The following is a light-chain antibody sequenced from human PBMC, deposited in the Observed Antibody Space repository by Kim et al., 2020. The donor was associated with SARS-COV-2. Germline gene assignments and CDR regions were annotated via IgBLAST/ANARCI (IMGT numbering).Light chain of an antibody. CDR3: QQRANWPLT. Sequence: EIVLTQSPATLSLSPGERATLSCRASQSVSSHLTWYQQKPGQAPRLLIYDSSSRATGIPARFSGSGSGTDFTLTISSLEPKDFAVYYCQQRANWPLTFGGGTKVEIK. V-gene: IGKV3-11*01. CDR1: QSVSSH. J-gene: IGKJ4*01. CDR2: DSS.